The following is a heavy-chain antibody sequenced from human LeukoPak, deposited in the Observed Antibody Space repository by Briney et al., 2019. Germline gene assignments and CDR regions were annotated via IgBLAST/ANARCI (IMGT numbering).Heavy chain of an antibody. CDR3: ARGPRAGAFDI. CDR1: GYTFTSYY. Sequence: ASVKVSCKASGYTFTSYYMHWVRQAPGQGLEWMGIINPSGGSTSYAQKFQGRVTITRDTSTSTVHMELSSLRSEDTAVYYCARGPRAGAFDIWGRGTMVTVSS. D-gene: IGHD6-19*01. CDR2: INPSGGST. V-gene: IGHV1-46*01. J-gene: IGHJ3*02.